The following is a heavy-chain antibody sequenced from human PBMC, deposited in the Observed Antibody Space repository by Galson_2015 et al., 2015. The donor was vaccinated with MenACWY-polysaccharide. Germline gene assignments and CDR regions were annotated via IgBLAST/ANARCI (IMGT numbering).Heavy chain of an antibody. CDR3: ARSPYSGSYPTAVDY. D-gene: IGHD1-26*01. J-gene: IGHJ4*02. V-gene: IGHV1-18*01. CDR2: ISAYNGNT. CDR1: GYTFTSYG. Sequence: SVKVSCKASGYTFTSYGISWVRQAPGQGLEWMGWISAYNGNTNYAQKLQGRVTMTTDTSTSTAYMELRSPRSDDTAVYYCARSPYSGSYPTAVDYWGQGTLVTASS.